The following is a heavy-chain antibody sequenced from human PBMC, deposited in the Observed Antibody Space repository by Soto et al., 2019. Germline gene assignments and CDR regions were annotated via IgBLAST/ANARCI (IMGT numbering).Heavy chain of an antibody. CDR1: GFTFSSYA. CDR2: ISGSGGST. V-gene: IGHV3-23*01. D-gene: IGHD3-3*01. CDR3: EKVRFTTFFDVVNRLYY. Sequence: GGSLRLSCAASGFTFSSYAMSWVRQAPGKGLEWVSAISGSGGSTYYADSVKGRFTISRDNSKNTLYLQMNSLRAEDTAEYYCEKVRFTTFFDVVNRLYYWGQGTLVTGSS. J-gene: IGHJ4*02.